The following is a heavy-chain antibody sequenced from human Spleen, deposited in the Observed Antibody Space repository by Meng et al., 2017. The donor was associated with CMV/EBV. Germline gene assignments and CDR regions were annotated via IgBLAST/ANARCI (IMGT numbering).Heavy chain of an antibody. V-gene: IGHV6-1*01. J-gene: IGHJ4*02. CDR3: AKDSDYSLDY. CDR2: TYYRSKWYY. CDR1: GDTVSSDSAA. Sequence: SQTLSLTCDISGDTVSSDSAAWNWPRQSPLRGLEWLGRTYYRSKWYYDYAASVRSRITITPDTSKNQFSLHPNSVTPEYTAVYYCAKDSDYSLDYWGLGTLVTVSS. D-gene: IGHD4-17*01.